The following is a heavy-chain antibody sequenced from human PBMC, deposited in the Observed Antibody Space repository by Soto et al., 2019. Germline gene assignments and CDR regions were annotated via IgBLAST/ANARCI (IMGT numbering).Heavy chain of an antibody. J-gene: IGHJ6*02. Sequence: VDSVKVSCTASGYTFTSYPTHWVRQAPGQRLEWMGWIDAGNGNTKYSQKFRGRVTFTTDTSASTAYMDLSSLRSEDTAVYFRARGGYTYRSPYFVMDVWGQGTTVTV. D-gene: IGHD5-18*01. CDR1: GYTFTSYP. CDR3: ARGGYTYRSPYFVMDV. V-gene: IGHV1-3*01. CDR2: IDAGNGNT.